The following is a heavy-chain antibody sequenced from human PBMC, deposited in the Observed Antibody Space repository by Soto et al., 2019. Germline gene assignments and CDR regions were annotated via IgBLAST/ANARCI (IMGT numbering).Heavy chain of an antibody. CDR2: IIPIFGTA. CDR3: ARNDRKSVVPDAIPQLDY. J-gene: IGHJ4*02. CDR1: GGPFSSYA. Sequence: SVKVCFKASGGPFSSYAISLVRQAPGQGLEWMGGIIPIFGTANYAQKFQGRVTITADESTSTAYMELSRLRSEDTAVYYCARNDRKSVVPDAIPQLDYWGQGTMVTVSS. D-gene: IGHD2-2*01. V-gene: IGHV1-69*13.